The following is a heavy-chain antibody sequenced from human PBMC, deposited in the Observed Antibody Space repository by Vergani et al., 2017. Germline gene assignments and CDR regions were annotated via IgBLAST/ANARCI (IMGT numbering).Heavy chain of an antibody. V-gene: IGHV3-30*02. CDR1: GYTFGHFD. CDR2: IRYDGSNP. J-gene: IGHJ6*02. Sequence: QEQLLQSGGGVVQPGGSLRLSCIGSGYTFGHFDMHWVRQAPGKGLAWVAFIRYDGSNPQYIDSVKGRFTISRDNSNDTLFLQMNGLRPEETGTYFCAKKGGSLYYYGVDVWGQGTTITVSS. D-gene: IGHD1-26*01. CDR3: AKKGGSLYYYGVDV.